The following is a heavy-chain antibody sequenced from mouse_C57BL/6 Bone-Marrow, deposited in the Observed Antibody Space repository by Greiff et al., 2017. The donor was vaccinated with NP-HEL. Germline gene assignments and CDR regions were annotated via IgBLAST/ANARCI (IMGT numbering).Heavy chain of an antibody. V-gene: IGHV1-62-2*01. CDR3: ARHEGIYDYDGAMDY. D-gene: IGHD2-4*01. J-gene: IGHJ4*01. Sequence: VQVVESGAELVKPGASVKLSCKASGYTFTEYTIHWVKQRSGQGLEWIGWFYPGSGSIKYNEKFKDKATLTADKSSSTVYMELSRLTSEDSAVYFCARHEGIYDYDGAMDYWGQGTSVTVSS. CDR1: GYTFTEYT. CDR2: FYPGSGSI.